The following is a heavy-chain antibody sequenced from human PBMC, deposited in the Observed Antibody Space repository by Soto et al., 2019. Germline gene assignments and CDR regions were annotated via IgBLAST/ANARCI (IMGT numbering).Heavy chain of an antibody. V-gene: IGHV4-59*01. CDR1: GGEIKREC. CDR3: ALTKYRSFAY. D-gene: IGHD3-16*02. CDR2: VYYSGST. Sequence: SEDVSVTSTVAGGEIKRECWSGIRHTPGKGQEGVGEVYYSGSTNYHPSLKSRVTISVDTSKTQFSLKLSSVTAADTAVYYCALTKYRSFAYWGQGTLVSVS. J-gene: IGHJ4*02.